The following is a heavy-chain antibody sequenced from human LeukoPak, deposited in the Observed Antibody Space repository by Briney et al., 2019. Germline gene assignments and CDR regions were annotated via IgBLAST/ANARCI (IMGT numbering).Heavy chain of an antibody. CDR3: ARGYDFWSGYTPLDY. V-gene: IGHV4-59*01. D-gene: IGHD3-3*01. Sequence: PSETLPLTCTVSGGSISSYYWSWIRQPPGKGLEWIGYIYYSRSTNYNPSLKSRVTISVDTSKNQFSLKLSSVTAADTAVYYCARGYDFWSGYTPLDYWGQGTLVTVSS. CDR1: GGSISSYY. J-gene: IGHJ4*02. CDR2: IYYSRST.